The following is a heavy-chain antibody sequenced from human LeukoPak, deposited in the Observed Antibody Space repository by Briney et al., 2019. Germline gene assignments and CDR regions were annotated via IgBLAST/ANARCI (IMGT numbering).Heavy chain of an antibody. CDR2: ISGYNGNT. J-gene: IGHJ4*02. CDR3: ARDRGSYYDSSGYFDY. D-gene: IGHD3-22*01. Sequence: ASVKVSCKASGYTFTNYGFNWVRQAPGQGLEWMGWISGYNGNTNYAQKFQGRVTMTTDTSTSTAYMELRSLRSDDTAVYYCARDRGSYYDSSGYFDYWGQGTLVTVSS. CDR1: GYTFTNYG. V-gene: IGHV1-18*01.